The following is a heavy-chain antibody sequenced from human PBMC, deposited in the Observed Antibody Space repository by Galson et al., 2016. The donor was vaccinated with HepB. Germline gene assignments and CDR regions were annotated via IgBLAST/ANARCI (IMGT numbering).Heavy chain of an antibody. D-gene: IGHD5-12*01. CDR3: ARVPDGGYGYYYNMDV. Sequence: QSGAEVKKPGESLKISCKASGYSFTSYWIGWVRQMPGKGLEWMGIIFPDDSDTRYSPSFQGQVTISADKSISTAYLQWSSLKASDTALYYCARVPDGGYGYYYNMDVWGQGTTVTVSS. CDR1: GYSFTSYW. J-gene: IGHJ6*02. V-gene: IGHV5-51*01. CDR2: IFPDDSDT.